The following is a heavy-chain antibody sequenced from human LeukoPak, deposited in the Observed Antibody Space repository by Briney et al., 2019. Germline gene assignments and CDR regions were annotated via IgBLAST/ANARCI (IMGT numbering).Heavy chain of an antibody. Sequence: GGSLRLSCAASGFTVSSNYMSWVRQAPGKGLEWVSVIYSGGSTYYADSVKGRFTISRDNSKNTVYLQMNSLRAEDTAVYYCARDRNYDILTGYYDAFDIWGQGTMVTVSS. CDR1: GFTVSSNY. CDR3: ARDRNYDILTGYYDAFDI. D-gene: IGHD3-9*01. J-gene: IGHJ3*02. V-gene: IGHV3-53*05. CDR2: IYSGGST.